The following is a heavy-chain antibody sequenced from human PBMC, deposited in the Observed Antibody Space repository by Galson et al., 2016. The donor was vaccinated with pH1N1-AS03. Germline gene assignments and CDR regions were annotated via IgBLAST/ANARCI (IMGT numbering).Heavy chain of an antibody. Sequence: LVKVSCKASGGTVSSYTSNWVRQAPGQGLEWMGRIISLRGMTNYAQKVQGRVMITADNSATTAYMELSSLRSEDTAVYYCAIEPRKTTTGGIDFWGQGTLVTVSS. J-gene: IGHJ4*02. CDR2: IISLRGMT. D-gene: IGHD7-27*01. CDR1: GGTVSSYT. V-gene: IGHV1-69*04. CDR3: AIEPRKTTTGGIDF.